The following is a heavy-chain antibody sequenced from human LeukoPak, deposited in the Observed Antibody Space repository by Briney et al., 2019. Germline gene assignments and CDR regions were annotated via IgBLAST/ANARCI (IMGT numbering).Heavy chain of an antibody. D-gene: IGHD3-16*02. J-gene: IGHJ4*02. V-gene: IGHV4-38-2*02. CDR1: GYSISSGYY. Sequence: SETLSLTCTVSGYSISSGYYWGWIRQPPGKRLEWIGSIYYGGSTYYNPSLKSRVTISVDTSKNQFSLKLSSVTAADTAVYYCARHIARDYVWGSYRGGAGFDYWGQGTLVTVSS. CDR2: IYYGGST. CDR3: ARHIARDYVWGSYRGGAGFDY.